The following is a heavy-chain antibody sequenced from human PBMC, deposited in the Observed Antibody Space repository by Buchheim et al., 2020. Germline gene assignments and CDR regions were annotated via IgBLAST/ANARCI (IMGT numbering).Heavy chain of an antibody. CDR1: GYTFTSYD. CDR2: MNPNSGNT. V-gene: IGHV1-8*01. CDR3: ARGPPYCSSTSCYENYYYYGMDV. D-gene: IGHD2-2*01. J-gene: IGHJ6*02. Sequence: QAQLVQSGAEVKKPGASVKVSCKASGYTFTSYDINWVRQATGQGLEWMGWMNPNSGNTGYAQKFQGRVTMTRNTSISTAYMELSSLRSEDTAVYYCARGPPYCSSTSCYENYYYYGMDVWGQGTT.